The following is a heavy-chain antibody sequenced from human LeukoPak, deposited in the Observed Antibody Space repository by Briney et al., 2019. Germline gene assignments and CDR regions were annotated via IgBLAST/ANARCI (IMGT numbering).Heavy chain of an antibody. Sequence: SVKVSCKASGGTFSSYAISWVRQAPGQGLEWMGGIIPIFGTANYAQKFQGRVTNTTDESTSTAYMELSSLRSEDTAVYYCASALYYYDSSGYQDRPNDYWGQGTLVTVSS. J-gene: IGHJ4*02. CDR1: GGTFSSYA. CDR2: IIPIFGTA. CDR3: ASALYYYDSSGYQDRPNDY. D-gene: IGHD3-22*01. V-gene: IGHV1-69*05.